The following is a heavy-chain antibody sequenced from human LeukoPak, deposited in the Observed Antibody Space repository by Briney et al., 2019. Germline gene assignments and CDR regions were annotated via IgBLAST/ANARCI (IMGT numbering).Heavy chain of an antibody. CDR2: IYYSGST. D-gene: IGHD3-22*01. CDR3: ARACYYDSSGYCHDAFDI. Sequence: SETLSLTCTVSGGSISSYYWTWIRQPPGKGLEWIAYIYYSGSTNYSPSLKSRVTISVDTSKNQFSLKLSSVTAADTAMYYCARACYYDSSGYCHDAFDIWGQGTMVTVSS. CDR1: GGSISSYY. J-gene: IGHJ3*02. V-gene: IGHV4-59*01.